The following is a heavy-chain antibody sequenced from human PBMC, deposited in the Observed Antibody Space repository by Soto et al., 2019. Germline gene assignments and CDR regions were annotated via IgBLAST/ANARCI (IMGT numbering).Heavy chain of an antibody. V-gene: IGHV4-61*01. CDR1: GGSVSSGSYY. CDR3: ARGIEGWYQGRYYYGMDV. CDR2: IYYSGST. J-gene: IGHJ6*02. Sequence: QVQLQESGPGLVKPSETLSLTCTVSGGSVSSGSYYWSWIRQPPGKGLEWIGYIYYSGSTNYNPSRESRVTISVDTSQNQFSLKLSSVTAADTAVYYCARGIEGWYQGRYYYGMDVWGQGTTVTVSS. D-gene: IGHD6-19*01.